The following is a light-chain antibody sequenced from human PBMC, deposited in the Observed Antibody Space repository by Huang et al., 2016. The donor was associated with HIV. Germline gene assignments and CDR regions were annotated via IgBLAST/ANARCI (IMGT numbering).Light chain of an antibody. Sequence: EVVLTQSPDTLSLSPGERVTLSCRASQSVSSSYLAWYQQKPGQAPRLLRYSASSRATGIPDRFSGSGSGTDFTLTIARLAPEDFAVYYCQQYGNSPYTFGQGTHLEI. V-gene: IGKV3-20*01. CDR2: SAS. CDR3: QQYGNSPYT. J-gene: IGKJ2*01. CDR1: QSVSSSY.